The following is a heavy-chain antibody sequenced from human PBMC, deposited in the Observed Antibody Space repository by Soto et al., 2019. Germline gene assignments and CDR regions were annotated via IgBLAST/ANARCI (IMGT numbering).Heavy chain of an antibody. V-gene: IGHV3-33*01. Sequence: QVQLVESGGGVVQPGRSLRLPCAASGFTFSSYGMHWVRQAPGKGLEWVAVIWYDGSNKYYADSVKGRFTISRDNSKNTLYLQMNSLRAEDTAVYYCARGLYCSSTSCYAGVFDYWGQGTLVTVSS. CDR1: GFTFSSYG. J-gene: IGHJ4*02. D-gene: IGHD2-2*01. CDR3: ARGLYCSSTSCYAGVFDY. CDR2: IWYDGSNK.